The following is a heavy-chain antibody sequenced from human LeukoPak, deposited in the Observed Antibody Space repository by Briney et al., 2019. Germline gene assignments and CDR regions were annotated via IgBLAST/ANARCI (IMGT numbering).Heavy chain of an antibody. CDR2: ISYDGSNK. CDR1: GFTFSSYA. V-gene: IGHV3-30-3*01. J-gene: IGHJ4*02. D-gene: IGHD3-22*01. CDR3: ARAVGYLGYFDY. Sequence: GGSLRLSCAASGFTFSSYAMRWVRQAPGKGLEWVAVISYDGSNKYYADSVKGRFTISRDNSKNTLYLQMNSLRAEDTAVYYCARAVGYLGYFDYWGQGTLVTVSS.